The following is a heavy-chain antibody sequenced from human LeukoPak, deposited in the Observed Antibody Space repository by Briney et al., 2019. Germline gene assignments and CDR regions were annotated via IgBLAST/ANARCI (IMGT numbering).Heavy chain of an antibody. D-gene: IGHD2-2*01. CDR2: ISSSSSYI. CDR3: ARNCRSTSCYEYYYSYGMDV. CDR1: GFTFSSYS. V-gene: IGHV3-21*01. J-gene: IGHJ6*02. Sequence: GGSLRLSCVASGFTFSSYSMKWVRQAPGKGLEWVSSISSSSSYIYYADSVKGRFTISRDNAKNSLYLQMNSLRAEDTAVYYCARNCRSTSCYEYYYSYGMDVWGQGTTVTASS.